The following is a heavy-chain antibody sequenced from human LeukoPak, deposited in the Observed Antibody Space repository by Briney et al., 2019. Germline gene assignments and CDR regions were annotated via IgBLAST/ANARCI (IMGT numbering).Heavy chain of an antibody. J-gene: IGHJ6*03. D-gene: IGHD4-17*01. CDR1: GGTFSSYA. CDR2: IIPIFGTA. Sequence: SVKVSCKASGGTFSSYAISWVRQAPGQGLEWMGGIIPIFGTANYAHKFQGRVTITTDESTSTAYMELSSLRSEDTAVYYCARGPETRSGPPVYYYYMDVWGKGTTVTVSS. CDR3: ARGPETRSGPPVYYYYMDV. V-gene: IGHV1-69*05.